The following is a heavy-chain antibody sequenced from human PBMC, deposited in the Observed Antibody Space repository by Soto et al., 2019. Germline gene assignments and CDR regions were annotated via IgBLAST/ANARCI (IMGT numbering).Heavy chain of an antibody. CDR2: IKQDGSEK. D-gene: IGHD2-21*02. CDR1: GITFSYYW. CDR3: ATHCNSGDCYLGFDY. J-gene: IGHJ4*02. V-gene: IGHV3-7*01. Sequence: EVQLVESGGGLVQPGGSLRLSCAASGITFSYYWMSWVRQAPGKGLEWVANIKQDGSEKYYVDSVKGRFTISRDNAKTSLYLQMNSLRAEDTAVYYCATHCNSGDCYLGFDYWGQGTLVTVSS.